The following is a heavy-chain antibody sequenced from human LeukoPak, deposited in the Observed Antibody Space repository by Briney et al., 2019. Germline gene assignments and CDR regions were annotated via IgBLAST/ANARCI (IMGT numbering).Heavy chain of an antibody. V-gene: IGHV1-69*05. Sequence: ASVNVSCKASGGTFSSYAISWVRQAPGQGLEWMGGIIPIFGTANYAQKFQGRVTITTDASTSTAYMELSSLRSEDTAVYYCARNYDSSGYYYPAGYMDVWGKGTTVTVSS. CDR2: IIPIFGTA. CDR3: ARNYDSSGYYYPAGYMDV. J-gene: IGHJ6*03. D-gene: IGHD3-22*01. CDR1: GGTFSSYA.